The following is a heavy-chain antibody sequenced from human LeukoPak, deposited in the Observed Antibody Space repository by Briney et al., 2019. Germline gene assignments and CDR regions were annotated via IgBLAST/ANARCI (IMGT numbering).Heavy chain of an antibody. CDR3: ARGAGSGSYNFDY. V-gene: IGHV3-21*01. Sequence: GGSLRLSCAASGFTFSSYSMIWVRQAPGKGLEWVSSISSSSSYIYYADSVKGRFTISRDNAKNSLYLQMNSLRAEDTAVYYCARGAGSGSYNFDYWGQGTLVTVSS. J-gene: IGHJ4*02. CDR1: GFTFSSYS. D-gene: IGHD1-26*01. CDR2: ISSSSSYI.